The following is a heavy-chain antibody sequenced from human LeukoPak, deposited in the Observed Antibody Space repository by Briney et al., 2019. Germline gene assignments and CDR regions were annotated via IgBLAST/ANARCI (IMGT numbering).Heavy chain of an antibody. D-gene: IGHD4-23*01. CDR3: ARGFLTTGTVVIDFDY. Sequence: ASVKVSCKASGYTFTGYYMHWVRQAPGQGLEWMGWINPNSGGTNYAQKFQGRVTMTRDTSISTAYMELCRLRSDDTAVYYCARGFLTTGTVVIDFDYWGQGTLVTVSS. CDR2: INPNSGGT. V-gene: IGHV1-2*02. CDR1: GYTFTGYY. J-gene: IGHJ4*02.